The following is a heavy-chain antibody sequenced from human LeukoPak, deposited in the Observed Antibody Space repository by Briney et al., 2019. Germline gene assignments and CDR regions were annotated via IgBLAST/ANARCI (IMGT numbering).Heavy chain of an antibody. V-gene: IGHV3-23*01. CDR1: GFTFSSYS. J-gene: IGHJ4*02. Sequence: GGSLRLSCAASGFTFSSYSMSWVRQAPGKGLEWVSTITDSGGTTFYAGSVKGRFTISRDNFKNTVSLQMNSLRAEDTAVYYCAKLWRGSHPRYFDHWGQGTLVTVSS. CDR3: AKLWRGSHPRYFDH. D-gene: IGHD1-26*01. CDR2: ITDSGGTT.